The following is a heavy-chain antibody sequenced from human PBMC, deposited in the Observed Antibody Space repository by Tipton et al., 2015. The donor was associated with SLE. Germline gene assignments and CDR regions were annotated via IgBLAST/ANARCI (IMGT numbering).Heavy chain of an antibody. CDR3: ASETSGDTYYASDMAV. Sequence: TLSLTCTVSGGSISSYYWSWIRQPPGKGLEWIGYIYYSGSPNYNPSLKSRITISVDPSKNQFSLRLSSVTASDTAVYYCASETSGDTYYASDMAVWGEGTTVTVSS. V-gene: IGHV4-59*01. J-gene: IGHJ6*04. D-gene: IGHD3-10*01. CDR1: GGSISSYY. CDR2: IYYSGSP.